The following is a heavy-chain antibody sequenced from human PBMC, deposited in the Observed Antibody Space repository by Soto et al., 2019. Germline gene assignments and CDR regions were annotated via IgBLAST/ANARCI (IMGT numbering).Heavy chain of an antibody. CDR2: IYYSGST. V-gene: IGHV4-61*01. CDR3: ARGGTWKTSSYGMDV. CDR1: GGSVSSGSYY. D-gene: IGHD1-1*01. Sequence: QVQLQESGPGLVKPSETLSLTCTVSGGSVSSGSYYWSWIRQPPGKGLEWIGYIYYSGSTNYNPTLKSRVTISVDTSKTQFSLKPSSVTAADTAVYYGARGGTWKTSSYGMDVWGQGTTVTVSS. J-gene: IGHJ6*02.